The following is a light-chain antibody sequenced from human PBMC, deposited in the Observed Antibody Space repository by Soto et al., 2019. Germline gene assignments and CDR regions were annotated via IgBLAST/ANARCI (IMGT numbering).Light chain of an antibody. Sequence: DMPMTQSPSTLSADVGDRVTITCRASQSVSSNLAWYQQRPGKAPQLLIYDTSNLKSGVPSRFSGSGSGTEFTLTISSLQPDDFATYYCQQYNGFSTFGQGTKVEVK. V-gene: IGKV1-5*01. J-gene: IGKJ1*01. CDR1: QSVSSN. CDR2: DTS. CDR3: QQYNGFST.